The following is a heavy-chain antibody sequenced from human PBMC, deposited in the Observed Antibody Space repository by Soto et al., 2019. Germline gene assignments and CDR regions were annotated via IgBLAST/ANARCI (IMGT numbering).Heavy chain of an antibody. CDR3: ARSDSYGWNAY. D-gene: IGHD5-18*01. CDR1: GYTFTNYD. Sequence: QVQLVQSGAEVKKPGASVTVSCKASGYTFTNYDITWVRQAAGQGLEWVGWVNPNSGYTAYAQKFVGRVTMTRNTPLRPAYLELSSLTSGDTAVYYCARSDSYGWNAYWGQGTLVTVP. J-gene: IGHJ4*02. V-gene: IGHV1-8*01. CDR2: VNPNSGYT.